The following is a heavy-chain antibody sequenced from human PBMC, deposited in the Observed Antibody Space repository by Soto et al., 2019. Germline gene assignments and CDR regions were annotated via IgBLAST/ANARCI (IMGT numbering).Heavy chain of an antibody. Sequence: EVQLLESGGGLVQPGGSLRLSCAASRFSFTDYAMTWVRQAPGKGLEWVSTISGNGGNTYYADSVKGRFTISRDNSKNTLYLQMNSLRDDDTAVYYCAKGYSGSSWGLDFWGQGTLVTVSS. CDR2: ISGNGGNT. CDR3: AKGYSGSSWGLDF. CDR1: RFSFTDYA. J-gene: IGHJ4*02. D-gene: IGHD1-26*01. V-gene: IGHV3-23*01.